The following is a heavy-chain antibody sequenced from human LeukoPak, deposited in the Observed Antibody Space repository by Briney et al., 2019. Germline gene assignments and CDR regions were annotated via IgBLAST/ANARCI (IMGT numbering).Heavy chain of an antibody. Sequence: SEALSLTCTVSGGSISSGGYYWSWIRQHPGKGLEWIGYIYYSGSTYYNPSLKSRVTISVDTSKNQFSLKLSSVTAADTAVYYCARDTGGGGSLYYFDYWGQGTLVTVSS. CDR2: IYYSGST. CDR3: ARDTGGGGSLYYFDY. J-gene: IGHJ4*02. V-gene: IGHV4-31*03. CDR1: GGSISSGGYY. D-gene: IGHD3-16*01.